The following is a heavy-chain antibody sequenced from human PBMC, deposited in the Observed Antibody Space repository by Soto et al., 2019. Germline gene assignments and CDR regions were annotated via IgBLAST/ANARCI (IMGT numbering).Heavy chain of an antibody. CDR2: ITPMFGTP. V-gene: IGHV1-69*13. CDR3: ARDGSLYDSRDYSYLY. J-gene: IGHJ4*02. D-gene: IGHD3-22*01. CDR1: GGIFRRYT. Sequence: SVKVSCKASGGIFRRYTITWVRQAPGQGLEWMGGITPMFGTPNYAQKFRGRVTITADESTSTAYMELNSLRSEDTAMYFCARDGSLYDSRDYSYLYWGQGTLVTVSS.